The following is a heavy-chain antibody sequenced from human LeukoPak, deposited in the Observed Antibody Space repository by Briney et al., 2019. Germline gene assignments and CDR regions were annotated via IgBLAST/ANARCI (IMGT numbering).Heavy chain of an antibody. J-gene: IGHJ4*02. V-gene: IGHV1-2*02. CDR3: ARDLMGATTLDEGF. D-gene: IGHD1-26*01. CDR1: GYSFTAYL. CDR2: INPNTGGT. Sequence: GASVKVSCKASGYSFTAYLMHWVRQAPGQGLEWMGWINPNTGGTNYAQKFQGRVTMTRDTSISTAYMELTSLRSDDTALYYCARDLMGATTLDEGFWGQGTLVTVSS.